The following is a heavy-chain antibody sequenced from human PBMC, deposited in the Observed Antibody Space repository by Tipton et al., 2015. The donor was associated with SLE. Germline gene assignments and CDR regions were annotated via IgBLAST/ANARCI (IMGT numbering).Heavy chain of an antibody. CDR2: ISSSSSYI. J-gene: IGHJ3*02. CDR1: GFTVSSNY. CDR3: ARDLNFFYYYDSSGHDAFDI. D-gene: IGHD3-22*01. V-gene: IGHV3-21*01. Sequence: SLRLSCAASGFTVSSNYMNWVRQAPGKGLEWVSSISSSSSYIYYADSLKGRFTISRDNAKNSLHLQMNSLRAEDTAVYYCARDLNFFYYYDSSGHDAFDIWGQGTMVTVSS.